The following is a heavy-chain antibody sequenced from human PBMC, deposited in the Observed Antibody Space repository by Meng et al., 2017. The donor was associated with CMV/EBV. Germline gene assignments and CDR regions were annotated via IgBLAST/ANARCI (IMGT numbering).Heavy chain of an antibody. CDR3: ARAHEANWFDP. CDR1: GGSISSSSYY. V-gene: IGHV4-39*06. J-gene: IGHJ5*02. Sequence: GSLRLSCTVSGGSISSSSYYWGWIRQPPGKGLEWIGSIYYSGSTYYNPSLKSRVTISVDTSKNQFPLKLSSVTAADTAVYYCARAHEANWFDPWGQGTLVTVSS. CDR2: IYYSGST.